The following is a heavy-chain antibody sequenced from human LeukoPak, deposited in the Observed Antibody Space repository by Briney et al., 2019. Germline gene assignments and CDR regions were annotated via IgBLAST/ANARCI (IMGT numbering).Heavy chain of an antibody. CDR2: IYHSGTTYIWST. V-gene: IGHV4-39*07. D-gene: IGHD3-10*01. CDR1: GASMSNYY. Sequence: SETLSLTCTVSGASMSNYYWVWIRQPPGKGLEWIGSIYHSGTTYIWSTYYNPSLNSRVTISLDTSKNQFSLKLSSVTAADTAVYYCARDVPYKVWFGELDWFDPWGQGTLVTVSS. CDR3: ARDVPYKVWFGELDWFDP. J-gene: IGHJ5*02.